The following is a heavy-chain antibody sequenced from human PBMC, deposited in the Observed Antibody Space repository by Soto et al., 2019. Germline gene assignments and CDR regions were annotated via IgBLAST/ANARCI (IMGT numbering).Heavy chain of an antibody. D-gene: IGHD3-10*01. J-gene: IGHJ4*02. Sequence: EVQLVESEGGLVQPGGSLRLSCAASGFTFNTSWMSWVRRAPGKGLEWVAHMNQHGSEKYYVDSVKGRFTISGDDAKNSLYLQMNSLGAEDTAVYYCVSWAGSSYWGQGTLVTVSS. CDR2: MNQHGSEK. CDR1: GFTFNTSW. CDR3: VSWAGSSY. V-gene: IGHV3-7*05.